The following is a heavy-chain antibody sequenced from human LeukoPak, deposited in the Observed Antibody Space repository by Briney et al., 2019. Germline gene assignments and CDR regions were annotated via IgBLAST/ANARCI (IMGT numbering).Heavy chain of an antibody. CDR3: AGGRTGGLAYYFDY. CDR1: GGSFSGYY. V-gene: IGHV4-34*01. Sequence: PSETLSLTCAVYGGSFSGYYWSWIRQPPGKGLEWIGEINHSGSTNYNPSLKSRVTISVDTSKNQFSLKLSSVTAADTAVYYCAGGRTGGLAYYFDYWGQGTLVTVSS. D-gene: IGHD3/OR15-3a*01. J-gene: IGHJ4*02. CDR2: INHSGST.